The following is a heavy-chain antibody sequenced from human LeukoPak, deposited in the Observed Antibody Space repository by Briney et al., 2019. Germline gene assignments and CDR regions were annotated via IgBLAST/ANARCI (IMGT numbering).Heavy chain of an antibody. V-gene: IGHV3-21*01. CDR2: ISSSSSYI. J-gene: IGHJ4*02. D-gene: IGHD4-17*01. Sequence: GGSLRLSCAASGFTFSSYSMNWVRQAPGKGLEWVSSISSSSSYIYYADSLKGRFTISRDNSKNTLYLQMDNLSVDDTAVFYCVNGESFYGDYGFDYWGQGTLVTVSS. CDR3: VNGESFYGDYGFDY. CDR1: GFTFSSYS.